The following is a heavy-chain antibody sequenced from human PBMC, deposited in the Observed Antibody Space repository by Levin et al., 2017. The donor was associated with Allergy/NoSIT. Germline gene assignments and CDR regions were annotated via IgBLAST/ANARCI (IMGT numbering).Heavy chain of an antibody. Sequence: SETLSLTCTVSGGSISSGGYYWSWIRQHPGKGLEWIGYIYYSGSTYYNPSLKSRVTISVDTSKNQFSLKLSSVTAADTAVYYCARDPPEYYYGSGSIGYFDLWGRGTLVTVSS. J-gene: IGHJ2*01. CDR3: ARDPPEYYYGSGSIGYFDL. CDR2: IYYSGST. CDR1: GGSISSGGYY. D-gene: IGHD3-10*01. V-gene: IGHV4-31*03.